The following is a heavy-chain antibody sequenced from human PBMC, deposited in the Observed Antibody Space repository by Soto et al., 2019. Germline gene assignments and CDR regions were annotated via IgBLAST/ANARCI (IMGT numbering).Heavy chain of an antibody. CDR2: ISKSGFT. Sequence: QAQLQTSGPGLVKPSETLSLTCTVSSVSINSFTNHYCSWIRQPPGKGLEWVGYISKSGFTRYNPSLSSRVTRSVHTSKNQFSLKLSSVTAADTALYFCATQGVGKLHGLVDVWGQGTTVTVSS. CDR3: ATQGVGKLHGLVDV. V-gene: IGHV4-59*08. J-gene: IGHJ6*02. CDR1: SVSINSFTNHY. D-gene: IGHD3-10*01.